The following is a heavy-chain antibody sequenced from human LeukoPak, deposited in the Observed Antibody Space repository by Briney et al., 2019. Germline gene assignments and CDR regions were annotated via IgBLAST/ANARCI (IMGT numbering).Heavy chain of an antibody. CDR2: IYTSGST. J-gene: IGHJ6*03. CDR1: GGSIGSGSYY. V-gene: IGHV4-61*02. Sequence: SQTLSLTCTVSGGSIGSGSYYWSWIRQPAGKGLEWIVRIYTSGSTNYNPSLNSRVTISVDTSNNQFSLKLSYVTAADTAVYYCARAAPRVHYYYYMDVWGKGTTVTVSS. CDR3: ARAAPRVHYYYYMDV.